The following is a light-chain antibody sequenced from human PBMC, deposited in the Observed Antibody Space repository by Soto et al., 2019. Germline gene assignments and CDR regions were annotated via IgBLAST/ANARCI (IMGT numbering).Light chain of an antibody. CDR1: QVISNY. CDR2: TAS. J-gene: IGKJ5*01. V-gene: IGKV1-9*01. Sequence: DIQLSQSPSFLSASVGDRVTITCRASQVISNYLAWYQRKPGKAPKLLISTASILQSGVPSRFSGSGSGTEFTLTISRVQPEDFATYYCQQLTSYPITFGQGTRLEIK. CDR3: QQLTSYPIT.